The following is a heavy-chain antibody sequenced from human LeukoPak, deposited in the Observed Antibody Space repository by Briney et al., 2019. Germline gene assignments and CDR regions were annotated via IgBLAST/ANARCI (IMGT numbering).Heavy chain of an antibody. CDR2: LSGSGGST. Sequence: PSGGSLRLSCAASGFTFSNYGMSWVRQAPGKGLEWVSALSGSGGSTYYADSVKGRFTISRDNSKNTLYLQMNSLRAEDTAVCYCARDYGYDYVWGSYPGSWFDYWGQGTLVTVSS. D-gene: IGHD3-16*02. CDR1: GFTFSNYG. CDR3: ARDYGYDYVWGSYPGSWFDY. V-gene: IGHV3-23*01. J-gene: IGHJ4*02.